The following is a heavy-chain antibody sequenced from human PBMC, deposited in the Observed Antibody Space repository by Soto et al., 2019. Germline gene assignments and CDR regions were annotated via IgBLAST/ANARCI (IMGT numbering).Heavy chain of an antibody. J-gene: IGHJ6*02. V-gene: IGHV3-33*01. Sequence: GGSLRLSCAASGFTFSSYGMHWVRQTPGKGLEWVAVIWYDGSKKYYADSVKGRFTISRDNSKNTLYLQMNSLRAEDTAVYYCASEYCSGGRCYYYGMDVWGQGTTVTVSS. CDR2: IWYDGSKK. D-gene: IGHD2-15*01. CDR1: GFTFSSYG. CDR3: ASEYCSGGRCYYYGMDV.